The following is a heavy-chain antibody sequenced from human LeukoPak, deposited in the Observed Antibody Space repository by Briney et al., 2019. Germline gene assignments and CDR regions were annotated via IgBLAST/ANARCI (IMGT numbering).Heavy chain of an antibody. V-gene: IGHV3-23*01. D-gene: IGHD5-12*01. Sequence: TGGSLRLSCVGSGFTFSNYAMSWVRQAPGKGLEWVSAISGSGGSTYYADSVKGRFTISRDNSKNTLYLQMNSLRAEDTAVYYCAYYSGYTLFDYWGQGTLVTVSS. CDR2: ISGSGGST. J-gene: IGHJ4*02. CDR1: GFTFSNYA. CDR3: AYYSGYTLFDY.